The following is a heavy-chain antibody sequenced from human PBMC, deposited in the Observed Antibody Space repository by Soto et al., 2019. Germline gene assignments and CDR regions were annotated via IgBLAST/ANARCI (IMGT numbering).Heavy chain of an antibody. Sequence: QVQLVESGGGVVQPGRSLRLSCSASGFTFHNYALHWVRQAPGKGLDWVALVSFDGAEKYYADSVKGRFTISRDNSKNTLYLEMNSLRTEDTAVYYCARDRPEFVVVTSTRGFVDYWGQGTLVSVSS. J-gene: IGHJ4*02. CDR2: VSFDGAEK. D-gene: IGHD2-21*02. CDR3: ARDRPEFVVVTSTRGFVDY. CDR1: GFTFHNYA. V-gene: IGHV3-30-3*01.